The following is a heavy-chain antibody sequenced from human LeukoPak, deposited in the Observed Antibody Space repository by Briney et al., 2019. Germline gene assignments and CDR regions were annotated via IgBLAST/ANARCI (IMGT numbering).Heavy chain of an antibody. Sequence: SETLSLTCTVSGGPLSSYYWSWIRQPPGKGLEWIGYIYSSGSTNYNPSLESRVTISEDTSKNQFSLKLRSVIAADTAIYYCARRSWYVDYWGQGTLVTVSS. V-gene: IGHV4-59*08. CDR2: IYSSGST. J-gene: IGHJ4*02. CDR3: ARRSWYVDY. D-gene: IGHD6-13*01. CDR1: GGPLSSYY.